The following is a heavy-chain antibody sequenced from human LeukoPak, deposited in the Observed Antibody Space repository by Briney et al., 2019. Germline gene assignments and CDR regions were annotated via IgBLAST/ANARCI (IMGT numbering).Heavy chain of an antibody. CDR3: AKDGIAVAQY. D-gene: IGHD6-19*01. CDR2: ISYDGSNK. J-gene: IGHJ4*02. V-gene: IGHV3-30*18. Sequence: PGRSLRLSCAASGFTFSSYGMHWVRQAPGKGLEWVAVISYDGSNKHYADSVKGRFTISRDNSKNTLYLQMNSLRAEDTAVYYCAKDGIAVAQYWGQGTLVTVSS. CDR1: GFTFSSYG.